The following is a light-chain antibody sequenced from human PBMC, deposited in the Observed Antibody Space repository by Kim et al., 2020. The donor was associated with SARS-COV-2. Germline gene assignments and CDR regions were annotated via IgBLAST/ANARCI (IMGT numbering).Light chain of an antibody. CDR2: EVT. Sequence: SITISCSGTSSDFGSYDVVSWYQHHPGKAPKLMIYEVTKRPSGVSNRFSGSKSGNTASLTISGLQAEDEADYYCCSYAGSTTWVFGGGTQLTVL. CDR3: CSYAGSTTWV. CDR1: SSDFGSYDV. J-gene: IGLJ3*02. V-gene: IGLV2-23*02.